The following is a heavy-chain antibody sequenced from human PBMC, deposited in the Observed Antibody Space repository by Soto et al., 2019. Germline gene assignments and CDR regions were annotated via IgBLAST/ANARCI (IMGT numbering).Heavy chain of an antibody. CDR3: ARQKNSWFYGMDV. V-gene: IGHV4-34*01. J-gene: IGHJ6*02. Sequence: SATLSLTCAVYGGSSSAYYWSWIRQPPGKGLEWIGQISHSGATDYNPSHKSRVRISGDTSKNQFSLILPSVTAADTAVSYCARQKNSWFYGMDVWGQGTTVTVSS. D-gene: IGHD3-10*01. CDR1: GGSSSAYY. CDR2: ISHSGAT.